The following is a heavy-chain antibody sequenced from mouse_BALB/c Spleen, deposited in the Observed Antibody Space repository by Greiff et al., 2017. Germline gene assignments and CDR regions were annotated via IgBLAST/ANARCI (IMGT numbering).Heavy chain of an antibody. D-gene: IGHD1-2*01. CDR1: GFNIKDYY. V-gene: IGHV14-4*02. CDR3: NAGATTARAMDD. J-gene: IGHJ4*01. CDR2: IDPENGDT. Sequence: EVQLQQSGAELVRSGASVKLSCTASGFNIKDYYMHWVKQRPEQGLEWIGWIDPENGDTEYAPKFQGKATMTADTSSNTAYLQLSSLTSEDTAVYYCNAGATTARAMDDWGQGTSVTVSS.